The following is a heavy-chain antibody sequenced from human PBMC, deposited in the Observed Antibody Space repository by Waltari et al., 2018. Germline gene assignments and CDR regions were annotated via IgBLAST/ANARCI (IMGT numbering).Heavy chain of an antibody. CDR2: INHSGST. CDR3: ARGGENYGDYAYFDY. Sequence: QVQLQQWGAGLLKPSEPLSLTCAVYGGSFSGYYWSWLRQPPGKGLEWIGEINHSGSTNYNPSLKSRVTISVDTSKNQFSLKLSSVTAADTAVYYCARGGENYGDYAYFDYWGQGTLVTVSS. D-gene: IGHD4-17*01. CDR1: GGSFSGYY. J-gene: IGHJ4*02. V-gene: IGHV4-34*01.